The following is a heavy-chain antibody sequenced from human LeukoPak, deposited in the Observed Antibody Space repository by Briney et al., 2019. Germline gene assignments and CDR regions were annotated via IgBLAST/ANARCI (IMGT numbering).Heavy chain of an antibody. J-gene: IGHJ5*02. CDR3: ARRYDRYCSSTSCQNWFDP. CDR1: GFTFSSYS. Sequence: GGSLRLSCAASGFTFSSYSMNWVRQAPGKGLEWVSSISSSSSYIYYADSVKGRFTISRDNAKNSLYLQMNSLRAEDTAVYYCARRYDRYCSSTSCQNWFDPWGQGTPVTASS. CDR2: ISSSSSYI. V-gene: IGHV3-21*01. D-gene: IGHD2-2*01.